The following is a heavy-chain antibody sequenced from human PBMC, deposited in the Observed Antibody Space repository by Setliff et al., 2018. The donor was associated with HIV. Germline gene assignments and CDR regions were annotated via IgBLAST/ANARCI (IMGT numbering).Heavy chain of an antibody. V-gene: IGHV4-34*01. J-gene: IGHJ4*01. CDR3: ARHHLVDPFDY. CDR2: MNAGGSI. D-gene: IGHD2-2*01. CDR1: GGSFSGYY. Sequence: PSETLSLTCAVYGGSFSGYYWSWLRQPPGKGLEWIGEMNAGGSINDNPSLKSRVTISVDTSKNQFSLNLSSVTAADTAVYYCARHHLVDPFDYWGHGTLVTVSS.